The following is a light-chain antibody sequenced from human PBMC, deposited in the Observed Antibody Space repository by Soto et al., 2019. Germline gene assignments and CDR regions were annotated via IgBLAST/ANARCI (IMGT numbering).Light chain of an antibody. CDR2: DVR. J-gene: IGLJ2*01. CDR1: SSDVGAFNF. V-gene: IGLV2-14*03. Sequence: QSVLTQPASVSGSPGQSITISCTGTSSDVGAFNFVSCYQQHPGKAPKLIIYDVRHRPSGVSDRFSGSKSGNTASLTIYGLQAEDEADYYCTSHTTTSPPVLFGGGTKLTVL. CDR3: TSHTTTSPPVL.